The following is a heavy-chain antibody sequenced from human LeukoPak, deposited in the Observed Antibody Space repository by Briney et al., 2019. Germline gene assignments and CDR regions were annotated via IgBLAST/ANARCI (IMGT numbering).Heavy chain of an antibody. CDR1: GYTFATYW. Sequence: GESLKISCKGSGYTFATYWIGWVRQMPGKGLEWMGIIYPGDSRTTYSPSFQGQVTISADKSIRTAYLQWNSLKASDTAMYYCARHAPLVRGVIYYFDHWGQGTLVTVSS. V-gene: IGHV5-51*01. J-gene: IGHJ4*02. CDR2: IYPGDSRT. CDR3: ARHAPLVRGVIYYFDH. D-gene: IGHD3-10*01.